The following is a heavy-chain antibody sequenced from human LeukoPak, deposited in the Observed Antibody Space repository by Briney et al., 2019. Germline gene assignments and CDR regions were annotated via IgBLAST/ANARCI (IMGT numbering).Heavy chain of an antibody. CDR1: GGTFSNHA. V-gene: IGHV1-69*05. D-gene: IGHD5-12*01. J-gene: IGHJ4*02. Sequence: GSSVKVSCKASGGTFSNHAISWVRQAPGQGLEWMGGIIPLFHTANYAQRFQGRVTMTTDTSTSTAYMELRSLRSDDTAVYYCARDGGYEIDYWGQGTLVTVSS. CDR2: IIPLFHTA. CDR3: ARDGGYEIDY.